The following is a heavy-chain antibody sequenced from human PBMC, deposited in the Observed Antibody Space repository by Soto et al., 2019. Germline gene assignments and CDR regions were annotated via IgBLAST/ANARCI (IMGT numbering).Heavy chain of an antibody. Sequence: QVHLVQSGAEVKKPGASVKVSGKASGYTFTSYGITWGRQATGQGLEWMGWMNPNSGNTVNAQKFQGRVTRTRNTSISTAYMELSSLRSEDTAVYYCARGGPVLGRNKFDPWGQGTPVTVSS. D-gene: IGHD3-3*02. CDR1: GYTFTSYG. CDR3: ARGGPVLGRNKFDP. J-gene: IGHJ5*02. V-gene: IGHV1-8*01. CDR2: MNPNSGNT.